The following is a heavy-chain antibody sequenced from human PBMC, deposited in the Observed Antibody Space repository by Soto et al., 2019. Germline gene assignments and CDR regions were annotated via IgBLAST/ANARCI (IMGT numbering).Heavy chain of an antibody. J-gene: IGHJ3*02. CDR1: GGSISSGDYY. D-gene: IGHD6-19*01. Sequence: SETLSLTCTVSGGSISSGDYYWSWIRQPPGKGLEWIGYIYYSGSTNYNPSLKSRVTISVDTSKNQFSLKLSSVTAADTAVYYCARSIGSRSVAVADAAFDIWGQGTMVTVSS. CDR3: ARSIGSRSVAVADAAFDI. CDR2: IYYSGST. V-gene: IGHV4-61*08.